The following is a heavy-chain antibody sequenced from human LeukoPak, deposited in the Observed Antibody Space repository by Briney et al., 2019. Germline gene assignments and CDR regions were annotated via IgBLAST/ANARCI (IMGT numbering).Heavy chain of an antibody. CDR2: IYYSGST. CDR3: AREPRLVTHV. J-gene: IGHJ4*02. D-gene: IGHD3-9*01. Sequence: PSETLSLTCTVSGGSISSGGYYWRWIRQHPGKGLEWIGYIYYSGSTYYNPSLKSRVTISVDTSKNQFSLKLSSVTAADTAVYYCAREPRLVTHVWGQGTLVTVSS. V-gene: IGHV4-31*03. CDR1: GGSISSGGYY.